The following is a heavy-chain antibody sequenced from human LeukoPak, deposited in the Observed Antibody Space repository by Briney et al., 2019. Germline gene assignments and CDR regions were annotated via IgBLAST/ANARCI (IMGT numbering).Heavy chain of an antibody. D-gene: IGHD3-3*01. V-gene: IGHV3-30*02. CDR2: IRYDGSNK. J-gene: IGHJ4*02. CDR3: AKDESTIFGVVPPDYFDY. Sequence: GGSLRLSCAASGFTFTSYAMHWVRQAPGKGLEWVAFIRYDGSNKYYADSVKGRFTISRDNSKDTLYLQMNSLRAEDTAVYYCAKDESTIFGVVPPDYFDYWGQGTLVTVSS. CDR1: GFTFTSYA.